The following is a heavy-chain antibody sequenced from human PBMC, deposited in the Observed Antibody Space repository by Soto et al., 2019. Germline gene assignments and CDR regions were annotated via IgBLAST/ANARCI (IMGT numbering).Heavy chain of an antibody. V-gene: IGHV1-58*01. Sequence: QVQIVQSGPEVKRPGTSVRVSCKTSGFTFTNSAVQWVRQARGQRLEWIGWIIVASGRTTYAREVQERVTISRDTSTSTAYMELSGLRSEDTAVYYCVAELYSGGGCCSFDFWGQGTMVTVSS. D-gene: IGHD2-21*02. CDR1: GFTFTNSA. J-gene: IGHJ3*01. CDR3: VAELYSGGGCCSFDF. CDR2: IIVASGRT.